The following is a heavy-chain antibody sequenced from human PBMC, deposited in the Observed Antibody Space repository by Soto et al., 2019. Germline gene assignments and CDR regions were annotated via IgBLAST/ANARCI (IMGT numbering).Heavy chain of an antibody. CDR3: ARSPSVVAATSGATNYGMDV. V-gene: IGHV1-8*01. CDR2: MNPNSGNT. CDR1: GYTFTSYD. D-gene: IGHD2-15*01. J-gene: IGHJ6*02. Sequence: QVQLVQSGAEVKKPGASAKVSCKASGYTFTSYDINWVRQATGQGLEWMGWMNPNSGNTGYAQKFQGRVTMTRNTCISTAYTELSSLRSEDTAVYDCARSPSVVAATSGATNYGMDVWGQGTTVTVSS.